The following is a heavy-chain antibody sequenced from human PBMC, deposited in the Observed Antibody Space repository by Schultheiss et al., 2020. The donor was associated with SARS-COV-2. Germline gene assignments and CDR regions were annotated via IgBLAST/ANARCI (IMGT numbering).Heavy chain of an antibody. CDR3: ARGGGYSGYDSD. CDR1: GGTFSSYA. CDR2: MNPNSGNT. D-gene: IGHD5-12*01. V-gene: IGHV1-8*02. J-gene: IGHJ4*02. Sequence: ASVKVSCKASGGTFSSYAINWVRQATGQGLEWMGWMNPNSGNTGYAQKFQGRVTMTRDTSTSTVYMELSSLRSEDTAVYYCARGGGYSGYDSDWGQGTLVTVSS.